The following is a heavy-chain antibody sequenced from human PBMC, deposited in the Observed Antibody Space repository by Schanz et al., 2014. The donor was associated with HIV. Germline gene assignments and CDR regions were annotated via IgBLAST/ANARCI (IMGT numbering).Heavy chain of an antibody. V-gene: IGHV1-69*01. Sequence: QVQLVQSGTEVKKPGSSVKVSCKASGGTFRNHAISWVRQAPGQGLEWVGGVIPAFGTANYAQKFRGRVTITVDESTSTAYMELSSLRSEDTAVYYCASDTLGTVYFFDYWGQGTLITVSS. CDR2: VIPAFGTA. D-gene: IGHD7-27*01. J-gene: IGHJ4*02. CDR1: GGTFRNHA. CDR3: ASDTLGTVYFFDY.